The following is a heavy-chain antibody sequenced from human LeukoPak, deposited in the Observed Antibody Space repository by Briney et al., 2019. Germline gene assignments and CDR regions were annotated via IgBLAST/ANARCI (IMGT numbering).Heavy chain of an antibody. CDR1: GGTFSSYA. CDR3: ATGGSSCNECQAD. J-gene: IGHJ4*02. CDR2: IIPIFGIA. D-gene: IGHD2-2*01. Sequence: SVKVSCKASGGTFSSYAISWVRQAPGQGLEWMGRIIPIFGIANYAQKFQGRVTITADKSTSTAYMELSSLRSEDTAVYYCATGGSSCNECQADWGQGTLVTVSS. V-gene: IGHV1-69*04.